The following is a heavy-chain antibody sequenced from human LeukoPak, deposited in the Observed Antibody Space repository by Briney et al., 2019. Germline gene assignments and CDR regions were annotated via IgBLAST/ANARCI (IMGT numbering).Heavy chain of an antibody. CDR3: ARSILGLYYKYGMDV. CDR2: INHSGST. V-gene: IGHV4-34*01. J-gene: IGHJ6*02. D-gene: IGHD3-10*01. CDR1: GGSFSGYY. Sequence: SETLPLTCAVYGGSFSGYYWSWIRQPPGKGLEWIGEINHSGSTNYNPSLKSRVTISVDTSKNQFSLKLSSVTAADTAVYYCARSILGLYYKYGMDVWGQGTTVTVSS.